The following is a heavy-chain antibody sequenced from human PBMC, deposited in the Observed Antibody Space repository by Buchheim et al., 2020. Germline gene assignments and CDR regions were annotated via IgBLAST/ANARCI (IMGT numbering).Heavy chain of an antibody. V-gene: IGHV3-11*01. CDR2: ISTRGYTI. CDR3: ARRGYSSSSEFDY. Sequence: QVQLVESGGGLVKSGGSLRLSCAASGFIYSDYHMSRIRQAPGKGLEWISYISTRGYTIYYADSVKGRFTISRDNAKSSLYLQMNSLRAEDTAMYYCARRGYSSSSEFDYWGQGTL. D-gene: IGHD6-6*01. J-gene: IGHJ4*02. CDR1: GFIYSDYH.